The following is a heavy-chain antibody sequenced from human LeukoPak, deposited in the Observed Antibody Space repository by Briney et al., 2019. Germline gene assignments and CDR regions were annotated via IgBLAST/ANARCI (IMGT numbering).Heavy chain of an antibody. CDR1: GFTFSSYA. V-gene: IGHV3-30*18. J-gene: IGHJ3*02. CDR3: AKLSVVAAYFDAFDI. D-gene: IGHD2-15*01. Sequence: GGSLRLSCAASGFTFSSYAMSWVRQAPGKGLEWVAVISYDGSNKYYADSVKGRFTISRDNSKNTLYLQMNSLRAEDTAVYYCAKLSVVAAYFDAFDIWGQGTMVTVSS. CDR2: ISYDGSNK.